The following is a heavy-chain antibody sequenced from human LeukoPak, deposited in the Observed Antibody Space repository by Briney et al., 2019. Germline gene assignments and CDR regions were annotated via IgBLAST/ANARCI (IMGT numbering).Heavy chain of an antibody. J-gene: IGHJ4*02. CDR1: GYTFTSYY. CDR3: ARGPAAGTAWPFDY. CDR2: VNPSGGST. Sequence: ASVTDSCKASGYTFTSYYTHWVRQAPGQGLEWMGIVNPSGGSTSYAQKFQGRVTMTRDTSTSTVYMELSSLRSEDTAVYYCARGPAAGTAWPFDYWGQGTLVTVSS. V-gene: IGHV1-46*01. D-gene: IGHD6-13*01.